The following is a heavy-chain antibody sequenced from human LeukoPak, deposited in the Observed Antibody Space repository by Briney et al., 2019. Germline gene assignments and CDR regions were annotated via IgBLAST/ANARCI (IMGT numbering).Heavy chain of an antibody. V-gene: IGHV3-7*05. D-gene: IGHD2-15*01. CDR3: ARLVGNYFAY. J-gene: IGHJ4*02. CDR1: GCPFSAYW. Sequence: PGGSLIHSCSAAGCPFSAYWMSCVRQAPGKGLEWVANINQDGSEKYYVDSVKGRFTISRDSAKNSLYLQMNSLRAEDTAVYYCARLVGNYFAYWGQGTLVTVSS. CDR2: INQDGSEK.